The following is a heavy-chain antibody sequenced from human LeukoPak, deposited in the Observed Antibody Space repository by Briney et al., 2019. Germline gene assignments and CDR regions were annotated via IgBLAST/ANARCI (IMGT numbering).Heavy chain of an antibody. Sequence: GASVKVSCKVSGYTLTELSMHWVRQAPGKGLEWMGGFDPEDGETIYAQKFQGRVTMTEDTSTDTAYMELSSLRSEDTAVYYCARDKYDFWSGYSLLGMDVWGQGTTVTVSS. CDR2: FDPEDGET. CDR3: ARDKYDFWSGYSLLGMDV. D-gene: IGHD3-3*01. CDR1: GYTLTELS. V-gene: IGHV1-24*01. J-gene: IGHJ6*02.